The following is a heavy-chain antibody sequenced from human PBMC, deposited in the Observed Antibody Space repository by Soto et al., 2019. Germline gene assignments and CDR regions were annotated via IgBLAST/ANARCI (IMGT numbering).Heavy chain of an antibody. D-gene: IGHD2-2*01. CDR2: IDYSGNT. CDR1: GDSITNSDYY. V-gene: IGHV4-30-4*01. J-gene: IGHJ6*02. Sequence: LTFTVSGDSITNSDYYWNCIRQSPGKGLEWIASIDYSGNTYYNPSLKSRVVISADTSKNLFSLKLRSVTAADTALYFCARLSSTSCYHPAQCGYSYDPDYYYYGMDVWGQGTTVTVSS. CDR3: ARLSSTSCYHPAQCGYSYDPDYYYYGMDV.